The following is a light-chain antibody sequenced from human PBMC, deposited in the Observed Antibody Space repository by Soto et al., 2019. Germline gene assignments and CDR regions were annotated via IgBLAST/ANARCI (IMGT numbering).Light chain of an antibody. CDR1: QSVNYN. CDR2: GAS. J-gene: IGKJ1*01. V-gene: IGKV3-15*01. Sequence: EIVMTQSPATLSLSPGERATLSSRASQSVNYNLASYQQRPGQPPRLLIYGASTMATGIPARFSGSGSGTEFALTINSLQFEGVADYYCHQNNNRPPWTLGQGTKVEIK. CDR3: HQNNNRPPWT.